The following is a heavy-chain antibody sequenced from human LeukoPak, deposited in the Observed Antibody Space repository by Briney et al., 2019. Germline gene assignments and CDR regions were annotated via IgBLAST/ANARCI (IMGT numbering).Heavy chain of an antibody. Sequence: GGSLRLSCAASGFTFSSYWIRWVRQAPGKGLVWVSRIKGDESSTNYADSVKGRFTISRDNAKNTVYLEMNSLRAEDTAVYYCARGQLWSYYHDYWGQGTLVTVSS. CDR3: ARGQLWSYYHDY. CDR1: GFTFSSYW. D-gene: IGHD5-18*01. V-gene: IGHV3-74*01. J-gene: IGHJ4*02. CDR2: IKGDESST.